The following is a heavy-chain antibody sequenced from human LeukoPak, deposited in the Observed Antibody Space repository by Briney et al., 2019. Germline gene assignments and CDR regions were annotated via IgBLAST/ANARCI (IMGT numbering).Heavy chain of an antibody. Sequence: PSETLSLTCTVSGGSINSGDYYWTWIRQPPGKGLEWIGYIYYSGSTYYNPSLESRVTISIDTSKKQFLLDLSSVTAADTAVYYCARKVVADTAFDFWGQGTLVTVSS. CDR1: GGSINSGDYY. D-gene: IGHD2-15*01. CDR2: IYYSGST. V-gene: IGHV4-30-4*01. J-gene: IGHJ4*02. CDR3: ARKVVADTAFDF.